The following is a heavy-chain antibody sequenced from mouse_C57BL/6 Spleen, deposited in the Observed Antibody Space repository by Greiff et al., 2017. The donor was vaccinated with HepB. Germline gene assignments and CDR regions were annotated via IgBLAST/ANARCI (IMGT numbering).Heavy chain of an antibody. CDR2: INPNNGGT. J-gene: IGHJ2*01. Sequence: VQLQQSGPELVKPGASVKISCKASGYTFTDYYMNWVKQSHGKSLEWIGDINPNNGGTSYNQKFKGKATLTVDKSSSTAYMELRSLTSEDSAVYYCAPYSNYLEYWGQGTTLTVSS. CDR3: APYSNYLEY. D-gene: IGHD2-5*01. V-gene: IGHV1-26*01. CDR1: GYTFTDYY.